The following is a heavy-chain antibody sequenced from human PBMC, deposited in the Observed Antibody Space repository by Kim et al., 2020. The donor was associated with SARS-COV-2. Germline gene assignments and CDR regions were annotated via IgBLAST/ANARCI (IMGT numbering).Heavy chain of an antibody. J-gene: IGHJ4*02. V-gene: IGHV3-7*03. Sequence: YYGDSVKGRFTISRDNAKKSLFLQMNSLRVEDTAVYYCASSSGYYYYFDYWGQGTLVTVSS. CDR3: ASSSGYYYYFDY. D-gene: IGHD3-22*01.